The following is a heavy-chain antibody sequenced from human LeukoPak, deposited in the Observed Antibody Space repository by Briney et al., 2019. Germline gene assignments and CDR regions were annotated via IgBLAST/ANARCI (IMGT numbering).Heavy chain of an antibody. J-gene: IGHJ4*02. CDR2: IKSKTDGGTT. CDR3: TTEAYDFWSGYTFDY. D-gene: IGHD3-3*01. Sequence: PGGSLRLSCAASGFTFSNAWMSWVRQAPGKGLEWVGRIKSKTDGGTTDYAAPVKGRFTISRDDSKNTLYLQMNSLKTEDTAVYYCTTEAYDFWSGYTFDYWGQGTLVTVSS. V-gene: IGHV3-15*01. CDR1: GFTFSNAW.